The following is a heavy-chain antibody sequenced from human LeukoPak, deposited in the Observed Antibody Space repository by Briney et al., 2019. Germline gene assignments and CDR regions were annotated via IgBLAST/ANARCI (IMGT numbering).Heavy chain of an antibody. D-gene: IGHD6-13*01. Sequence: SQTLSLTCTVSGGSISSGDYYWSWIRQPPGKGLEWIGYIYYSGSTNYYPSLKSRVTISVDTSKNQFSLKLSSVTAADTAVYYCARRAYSSSWSVFDYWGQGTLVTVSS. V-gene: IGHV4-61*08. J-gene: IGHJ4*02. CDR3: ARRAYSSSWSVFDY. CDR1: GGSISSGDYY. CDR2: IYYSGST.